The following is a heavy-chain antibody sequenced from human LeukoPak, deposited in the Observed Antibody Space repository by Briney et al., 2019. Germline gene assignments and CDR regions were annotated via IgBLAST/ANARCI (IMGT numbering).Heavy chain of an antibody. CDR1: GFTFSSYG. CDR3: ARAPHDIVVVVAATHASGMDV. Sequence: GGSLRLSCAASGFTFSSYGMHWVRQAPGKGLEWVAVIWYDGSNKYYADSVKGRFTISRDNSKNTLYLQMNSLRAKDTAVYYCARAPHDIVVVVAATHASGMDVWGQGTTVTVSS. V-gene: IGHV3-33*01. J-gene: IGHJ6*02. D-gene: IGHD2-15*01. CDR2: IWYDGSNK.